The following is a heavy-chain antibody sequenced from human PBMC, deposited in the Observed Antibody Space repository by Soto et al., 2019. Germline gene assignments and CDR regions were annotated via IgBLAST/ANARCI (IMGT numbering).Heavy chain of an antibody. CDR1: GFTFSDHY. J-gene: IGHJ4*02. D-gene: IGHD3-10*01. CDR3: VRDSGRGFYFDY. CDR2: IRNRPNRYTT. Sequence: EVQLVESGGGLVQPGGSLRLSCAASGFTFSDHYMDWVRQAPGKGLEWVGRIRNRPNRYTTQYVASVKGRFAVLRDDSENLVSLQINDLKTEDTAVYYCVRDSGRGFYFDYWGQGAQVTVSS. V-gene: IGHV3-72*01.